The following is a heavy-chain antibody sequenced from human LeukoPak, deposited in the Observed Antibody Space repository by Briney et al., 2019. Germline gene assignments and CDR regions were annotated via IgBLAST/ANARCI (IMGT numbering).Heavy chain of an antibody. J-gene: IGHJ4*02. Sequence: GGSLRLSCAASGFTFSSYAMHWVRQAPGKGLEWVAVISYDGSNKYYADSVEGRFTISRDNSKNTLYLQMNSLRAEDTAVYYCARENVGAPDYWGQGTLVTVSS. D-gene: IGHD1-26*01. CDR2: ISYDGSNK. V-gene: IGHV3-30*04. CDR1: GFTFSSYA. CDR3: ARENVGAPDY.